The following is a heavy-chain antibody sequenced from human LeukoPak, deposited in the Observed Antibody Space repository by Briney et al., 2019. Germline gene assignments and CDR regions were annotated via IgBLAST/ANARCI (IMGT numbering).Heavy chain of an antibody. J-gene: IGHJ4*02. CDR3: ATGPDYFGY. V-gene: IGHV4-39*07. CDR2: IYYSGST. CDR1: GGSISSSSYY. D-gene: IGHD3-9*01. Sequence: PSETLSLTCTVSGGSISSSSYYWGWIRQAPGKGLEWIGSIYYSGSTYYNPSLKSRVTISVDTSKNQFSLKLSSVTAADTAVYYCATGPDYFGYWGQGTLVTVSS.